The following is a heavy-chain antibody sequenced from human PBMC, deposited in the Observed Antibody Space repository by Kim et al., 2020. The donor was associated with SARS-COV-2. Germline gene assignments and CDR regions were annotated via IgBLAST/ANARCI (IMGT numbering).Heavy chain of an antibody. J-gene: IGHJ4*02. CDR3: ARVSPHSYGGIVIDY. CDR2: IYYSGST. CDR1: GGSISSSSYY. D-gene: IGHD5-18*01. V-gene: IGHV4-39*07. Sequence: SETLSLTCTVSGGSISSSSYYWGWIRQPPGKGLEWIGSIYYSGSTYYNPSLKSRVTISVDTSKNQFSLKLSSVTAADTAVYYCARVSPHSYGGIVIDYWGQGTLVTVSS.